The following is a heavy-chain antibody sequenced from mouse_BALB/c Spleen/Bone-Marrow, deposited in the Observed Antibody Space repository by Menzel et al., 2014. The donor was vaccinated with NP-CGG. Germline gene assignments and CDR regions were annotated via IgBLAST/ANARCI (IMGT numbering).Heavy chain of an antibody. CDR2: INPGNGRT. CDR3: ARYGNYDAMDY. Sequence: VKLMESGVELVKPGASMKLPCKASGYTFTSYWMHWVKQRPGQGLEWIGEINPGNGRTNYNETFKSKATLTVDKSSTTAYMQLSSLTSDDSAVYYCARYGNYDAMDYWGQGTSVTVSS. V-gene: IGHV1S81*02. D-gene: IGHD2-1*01. CDR1: GYTFTSYW. J-gene: IGHJ4*01.